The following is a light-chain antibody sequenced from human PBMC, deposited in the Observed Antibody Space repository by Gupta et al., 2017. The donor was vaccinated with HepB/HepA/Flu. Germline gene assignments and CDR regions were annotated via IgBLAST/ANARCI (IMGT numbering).Light chain of an antibody. CDR1: QNISSY. CDR2: AAS. V-gene: IGKV1-39*01. J-gene: IGKJ1*01. Sequence: DVQMTQSPSSLSASVGDRVTITCRASQNISSYLNWYQQKPGKAPKLLIYAASSLQSGVPSRFSGSGSGTDFTLTISRLQPEDFGTYYCQQSNSTPWTFGQGTKVEIK. CDR3: QQSNSTPWT.